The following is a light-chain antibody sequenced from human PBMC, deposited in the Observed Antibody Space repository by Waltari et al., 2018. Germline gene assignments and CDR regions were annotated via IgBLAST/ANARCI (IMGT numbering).Light chain of an antibody. CDR2: DAS. J-gene: IGKJ5*01. V-gene: IGKV3-11*01. CDR1: QSVTTY. CDR3: QQRSNWPIT. Sequence: EIVLTQSPATLSLSPGDTATLSCRASQSVTTYLAWYQQTPGQAPRLLIYDASNRATGIPARFSASGSGTDFTLTISSLEPEDFAVYYCQQRSNWPITFGQGTRLEIK.